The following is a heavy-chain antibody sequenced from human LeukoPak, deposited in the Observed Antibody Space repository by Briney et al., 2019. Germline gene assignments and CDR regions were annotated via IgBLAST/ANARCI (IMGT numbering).Heavy chain of an antibody. CDR1: GFTFSSYA. J-gene: IGHJ4*02. V-gene: IGHV3-23*01. CDR3: SRLTGTTRGTFDY. Sequence: GGSLRLSCAVSGFTFSSYARSWVRQAPGKGLEWVSGIGASGGSTYYADSVRGRVTISRDSSKNTLYLQMNSLRAEDTAIYYCSRLTGTTRGTFDYWGQGTLVTVSS. D-gene: IGHD1-1*01. CDR2: IGASGGST.